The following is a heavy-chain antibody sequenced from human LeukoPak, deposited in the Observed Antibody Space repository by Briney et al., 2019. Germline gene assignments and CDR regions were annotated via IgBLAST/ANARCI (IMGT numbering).Heavy chain of an antibody. CDR2: IYYSGST. D-gene: IGHD3-9*01. Sequence: PSETLSLTCTVSGGSISSYYWSWIRQPPGKGLEWIGYIYYSGSTNYNPSLKSRVTMSVDTSKNQFSLRLYSVTAADTAVYYCARHGYDILTGSMWGQGTMVTVSS. J-gene: IGHJ3*01. V-gene: IGHV4-59*08. CDR1: GGSISSYY. CDR3: ARHGYDILTGSM.